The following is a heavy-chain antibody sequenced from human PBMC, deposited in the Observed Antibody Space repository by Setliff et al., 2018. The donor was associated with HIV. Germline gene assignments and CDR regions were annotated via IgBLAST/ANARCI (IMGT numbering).Heavy chain of an antibody. CDR3: ARFQAWQLGRRGGYYYYMDV. J-gene: IGHJ6*03. CDR1: GGSISGYY. Sequence: SETLSLTCTVSGGSISGYYWSWVRQPPEKRLELIGFIHYSGSSDYNPSLKSRITISVDMSGNQFSLVLSSVTAADTAVYYCARFQAWQLGRRGGYYYYMDVWGKGTTVTVS. D-gene: IGHD1-1*01. CDR2: IHYSGSS. V-gene: IGHV4-59*01.